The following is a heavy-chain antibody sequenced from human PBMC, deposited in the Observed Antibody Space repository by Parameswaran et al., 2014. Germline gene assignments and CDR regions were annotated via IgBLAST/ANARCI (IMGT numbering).Heavy chain of an antibody. D-gene: IGHD3-10*01. J-gene: IGHJ3*02. CDR3: ARVGYYYGSGSYYNGAFDI. CDR2: ISYDGSNK. V-gene: IGHV3-30*04. Sequence: WIRQPPGKGLEWVAVISYDGSNKYYADSVKGRFTISRDNSKNTLYLQMNSLRAEDTAVYYCARVGYYYGSGSYYNGAFDIWGQGTMVTVSS.